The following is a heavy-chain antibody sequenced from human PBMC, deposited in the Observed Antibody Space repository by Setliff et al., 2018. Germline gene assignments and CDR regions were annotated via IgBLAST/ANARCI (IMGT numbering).Heavy chain of an antibody. J-gene: IGHJ4*02. Sequence: GGSLRLSCAASGFTFTNYWINWVRQAPGKGLEWVANIKQDESEKHYVGSVKGRFTISRDNARNSVYLQMNSLRAEDTAVYYCARDQGSYGYRAFDSWGQGALVTVSS. D-gene: IGHD3-16*01. V-gene: IGHV3-7*01. CDR3: ARDQGSYGYRAFDS. CDR1: GFTFTNYW. CDR2: IKQDESEK.